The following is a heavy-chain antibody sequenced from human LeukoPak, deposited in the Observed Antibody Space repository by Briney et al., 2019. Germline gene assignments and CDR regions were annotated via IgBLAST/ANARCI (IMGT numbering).Heavy chain of an antibody. CDR1: GGSISNYY. D-gene: IGHD3-22*01. J-gene: IGHJ4*02. CDR3: ARDRGYYYDGSGLLDH. Sequence: SETLSLTCTVSGGSISNYYWSWIRQSPGKGLEWTGYIYDSGSTKYNPSLKSRVTISVDTSKNRFSLKLTSVTAADTAVYFCARDRGYYYDGSGLLDHWGQGALVTVSS. CDR2: IYDSGST. V-gene: IGHV4-59*01.